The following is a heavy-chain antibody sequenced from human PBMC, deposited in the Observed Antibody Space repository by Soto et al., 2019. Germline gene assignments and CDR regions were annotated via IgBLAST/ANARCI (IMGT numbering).Heavy chain of an antibody. CDR2: INHSGST. V-gene: IGHV4-34*01. J-gene: IGHJ5*02. D-gene: IGHD3-3*01. CDR3: ARGSGITIFGVVIISPKNWFDP. Sequence: LSLTCAVYGGSFGGYYWSWIRHPPGKGLELIGEINHSGSTNYNPSLKSRVTISVDTSKNQFSLKLSSVTAADTAVYYCARGSGITIFGVVIISPKNWFDPWGQGTLVTVSS. CDR1: GGSFGGYY.